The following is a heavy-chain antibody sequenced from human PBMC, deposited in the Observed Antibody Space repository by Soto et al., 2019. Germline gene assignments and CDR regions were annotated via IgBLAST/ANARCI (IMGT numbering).Heavy chain of an antibody. Sequence: EVQLVESGGGLVQTGGSLRLSCAASGFTLSSYWMSWVRQAPGKGLEWVANIKQDGSEKYYVDSVKGRFTISRDNAKNSLYLQMNSLRAEDTAVYYCARDRNKGDVWGQGTTVTVAS. CDR3: ARDRNKGDV. CDR2: IKQDGSEK. V-gene: IGHV3-7*05. J-gene: IGHJ6*02. CDR1: GFTLSSYW.